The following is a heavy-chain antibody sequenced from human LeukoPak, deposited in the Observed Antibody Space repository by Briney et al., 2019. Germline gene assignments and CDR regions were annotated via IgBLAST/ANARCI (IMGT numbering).Heavy chain of an antibody. CDR2: ISSSSSYI. D-gene: IGHD1-7*01. Sequence: PGGSLRLSCAASGFTFSSYSMNWVRQAPGKGLEWVSSISSSSSYIYYADSVKGRFTISRDNAKNPLYLQMNSQRAEDTAVYYCARDGELRPGDYWGQGTLVTVSS. CDR3: ARDGELRPGDY. CDR1: GFTFSSYS. J-gene: IGHJ4*02. V-gene: IGHV3-21*01.